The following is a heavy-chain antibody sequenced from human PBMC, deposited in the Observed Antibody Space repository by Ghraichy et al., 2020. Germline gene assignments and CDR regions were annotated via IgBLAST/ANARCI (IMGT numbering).Heavy chain of an antibody. V-gene: IGHV1-8*01. CDR1: GYTFTSYD. Sequence: ASVKVSCKASGYTFTSYDINWVRQATGQGLEWMGWMNPNSGNTGYAQKFQGRVTMTRNTSISTAYMELSSLRSEDTAVYYCAREGFGVVVILDKYYYYGMDVWGQGTTVTVSS. J-gene: IGHJ6*02. D-gene: IGHD2-21*01. CDR2: MNPNSGNT. CDR3: AREGFGVVVILDKYYYYGMDV.